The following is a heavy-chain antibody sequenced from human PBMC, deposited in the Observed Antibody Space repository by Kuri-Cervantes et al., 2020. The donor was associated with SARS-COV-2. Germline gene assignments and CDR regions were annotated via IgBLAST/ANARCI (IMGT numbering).Heavy chain of an antibody. CDR1: GFTFSSYW. D-gene: IGHD2-15*01. J-gene: IGHJ6*02. CDR3: ARDLTLGYCSGGSCYYYYYGMDV. V-gene: IGHV3-74*01. CDR2: INSDGSST. Sequence: GGSLRLSCAASGFTFSSYWMHWVRQAPGKGLVWVSRINSDGSSTSYADSVKGRFTISRDNAKNTLYLQMNSLRAEDTAVYYRARDLTLGYCSGGSCYYYYYGMDVWGQGTTVTVSS.